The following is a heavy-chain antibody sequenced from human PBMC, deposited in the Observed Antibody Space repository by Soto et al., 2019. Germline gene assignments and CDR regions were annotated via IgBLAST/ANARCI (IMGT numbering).Heavy chain of an antibody. J-gene: IGHJ4*02. CDR3: VGSSGWSFDY. CDR2: IKQEGGEN. V-gene: IGHV3-7*03. Sequence: EVLLVESGGGLVQPGGSLRLSCAASGFSFNTYWMNWVRQAPGKGLEWVANIKQEGGENYYADSVQGRFTISRDDAKNLVYLQMNSLRAEDTAVYYCVGSSGWSFDYWGRGSLVTVSS. CDR1: GFSFNTYW. D-gene: IGHD6-19*01.